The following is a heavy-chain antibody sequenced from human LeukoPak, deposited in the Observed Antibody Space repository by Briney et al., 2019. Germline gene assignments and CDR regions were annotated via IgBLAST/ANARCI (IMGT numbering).Heavy chain of an antibody. Sequence: PGGSLRLSCAASGFPFSSYGMHWVRQAPGKGLEWVAFIRYDGSNKYYADSVKGRFTISRDNSKNTLYLQMNSLRAEDTAVYYCARVPRITMIVVVTHPPDYWGQGTLVTVSS. D-gene: IGHD3-22*01. V-gene: IGHV3-30*02. J-gene: IGHJ4*02. CDR3: ARVPRITMIVVVTHPPDY. CDR1: GFPFSSYG. CDR2: IRYDGSNK.